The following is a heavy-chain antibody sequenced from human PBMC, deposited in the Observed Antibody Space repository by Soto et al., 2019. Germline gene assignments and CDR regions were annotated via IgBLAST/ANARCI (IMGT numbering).Heavy chain of an antibody. CDR2: ISYDGSD. V-gene: IGHV3-33*05. CDR3: ARRWNYCLDF. D-gene: IGHD1-1*01. CDR1: GFKIREFG. J-gene: IGHJ4*02. Sequence: QMQLVASGGGVVQPGGSLRLSCAASGFKIREFGMHWVRQAPGKGLEWVALISYDGSDYADSVKGRFTISRDDSRDTLYLHIGNVRGDYTGVYYCARRWNYCLDFWCQGTLVAVSS.